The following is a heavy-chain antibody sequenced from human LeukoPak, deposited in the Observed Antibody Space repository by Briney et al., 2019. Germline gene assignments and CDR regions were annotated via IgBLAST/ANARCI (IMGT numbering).Heavy chain of an antibody. CDR2: ISFHGTDS. CDR1: GFTFISYA. V-gene: IGHV3-30*04. Sequence: GGSLRLSCAASGFTFISYAIHWVRQAPGKGLEWVAVISFHGTDSFYADSVKGRFTISRDNSKNTLYLQMNSLRAEDTAVYYCAGPFSRVIVVVAWGQGTLVTVSS. J-gene: IGHJ5*02. CDR3: AGPFSRVIVVVA. D-gene: IGHD2-15*01.